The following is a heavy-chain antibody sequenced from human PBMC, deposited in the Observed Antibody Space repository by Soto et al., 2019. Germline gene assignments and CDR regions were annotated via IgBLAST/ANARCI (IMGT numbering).Heavy chain of an antibody. CDR2: IYYSGST. J-gene: IGHJ5*02. CDR3: ARAYYGSGKVNWFDP. V-gene: IGHV4-59*01. Sequence: SETLSLTCTVSGGSISSYYWSWIRQPPGKGLEWIGYIYYSGSTNYNPSLKSRVTISVDTSKNQFSLKLSSVTAAETAVYYCARAYYGSGKVNWFDPWGQGTLVTVSS. D-gene: IGHD3-10*01. CDR1: GGSISSYY.